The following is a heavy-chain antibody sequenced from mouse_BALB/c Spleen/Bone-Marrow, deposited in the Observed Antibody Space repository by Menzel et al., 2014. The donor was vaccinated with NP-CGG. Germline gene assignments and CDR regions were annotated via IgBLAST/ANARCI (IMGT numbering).Heavy chain of an antibody. V-gene: IGHV1S135*01. CDR1: GYAFISYK. D-gene: IGHD3-1*01. CDR2: IDPYIGGT. Sequence: EVQLQQSGPELVKPGASVKASCKASGYAFISYKMYWVKQSHGKSLEWIGYIDPYIGGTSYNQKFEGKATLTVDKSSSTAYMHLNSLTSEDSAIYYCARDTVRATSDGMGYWGKGTSVTVYS. CDR3: ARDTVRATSDGMGY. J-gene: IGHJ4*01.